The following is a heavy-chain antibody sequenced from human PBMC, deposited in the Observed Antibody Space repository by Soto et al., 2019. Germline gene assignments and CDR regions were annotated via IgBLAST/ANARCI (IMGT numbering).Heavy chain of an antibody. CDR1: GFTFDDYA. CDR3: AKAPTWWYSSGWLPPGAFDI. D-gene: IGHD6-19*01. CDR2: ISWNSGSI. Sequence: EVQLVESGGGLVQPGRSLRLSCAASGFTFDDYAMHWVRQAPGKGLEWVSGISWNSGSIGYADSVKGRFTISRDNAKNSLYLQMNSLRAEDTALYYCAKAPTWWYSSGWLPPGAFDIWGQGTMVTVSS. J-gene: IGHJ3*02. V-gene: IGHV3-9*01.